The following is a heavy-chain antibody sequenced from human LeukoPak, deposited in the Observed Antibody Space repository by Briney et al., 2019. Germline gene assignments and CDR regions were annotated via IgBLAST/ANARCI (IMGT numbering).Heavy chain of an antibody. Sequence: ASVKVSCKASGYTFTGYYMHWVRQAPGQGLEWMGWINPNSGGTNYAQKFQGRVTMTRDTSISTAYMELSRLRSDDTAVYYCARDSPYDFWSGHQGWFDPWGQGTLVTVSS. V-gene: IGHV1-2*02. D-gene: IGHD3-3*01. CDR2: INPNSGGT. CDR3: ARDSPYDFWSGHQGWFDP. CDR1: GYTFTGYY. J-gene: IGHJ5*02.